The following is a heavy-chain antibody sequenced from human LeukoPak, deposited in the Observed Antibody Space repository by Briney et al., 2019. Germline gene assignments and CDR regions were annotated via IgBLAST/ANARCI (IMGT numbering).Heavy chain of an antibody. CDR3: ARHWFYGSGKYYMDV. V-gene: IGHV1-8*03. Sequence: ASVKVSCKASGYTFTSYDINWVRQATGQGLEWMGWMNPNSGNTGYAQKFQGRVTITRNTSISTAYMELSSLRSEDTAVYYCARHWFYGSGKYYMDVWGKGTTVTISS. D-gene: IGHD3-10*01. CDR2: MNPNSGNT. CDR1: GYTFTSYD. J-gene: IGHJ6*03.